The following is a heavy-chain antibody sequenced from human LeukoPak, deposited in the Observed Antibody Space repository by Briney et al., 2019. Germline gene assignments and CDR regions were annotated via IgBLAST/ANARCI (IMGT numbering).Heavy chain of an antibody. V-gene: IGHV4-34*01. CDR3: ARASQWLVKGPFDY. Sequence: KSSETLSLTCAVYGGSFSGYYWSWIRQPPGKGLEWIGEINHSGSTNYNPSLKSRVAISVDTSKNQFSLKLSSVTAADTAVYYCARASQWLVKGPFDYWGQGTLVTVSS. CDR1: GGSFSGYY. J-gene: IGHJ4*02. CDR2: INHSGST. D-gene: IGHD6-19*01.